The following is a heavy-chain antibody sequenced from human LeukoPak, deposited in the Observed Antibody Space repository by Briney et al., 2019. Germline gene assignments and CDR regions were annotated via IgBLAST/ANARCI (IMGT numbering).Heavy chain of an antibody. J-gene: IGHJ3*02. D-gene: IGHD2-2*02. CDR3: ARVVPAAIGVSLDAFGI. CDR1: GYTFTGYY. CDR2: INPNSGGT. V-gene: IGHV1-2*02. Sequence: ASVKVSCKASGYTFTGYYMHWVRQAPGQGLEWMGWINPNSGGTNYAQKFQGRVTMTRDTSISTAYMELSRLRSDDTAVYYCARVVPAAIGVSLDAFGIWGQGTMVTVSS.